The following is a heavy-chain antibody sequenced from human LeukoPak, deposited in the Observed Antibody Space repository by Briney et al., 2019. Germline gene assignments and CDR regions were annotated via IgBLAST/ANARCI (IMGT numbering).Heavy chain of an antibody. J-gene: IGHJ4*02. D-gene: IGHD3-16*01. CDR1: GYTFTSYA. CDR3: ARGDYVWGSYLYYFDY. Sequence: SVKVSCKASGYTFTSYAISWVRQAPGQGLEWMGGIIPIFGTANYAQKFQGRVTITADKSTSTAYMELSSLRSEDTAVYYCARGDYVWGSYLYYFDYWGQGTLVTVSS. V-gene: IGHV1-69*06. CDR2: IIPIFGTA.